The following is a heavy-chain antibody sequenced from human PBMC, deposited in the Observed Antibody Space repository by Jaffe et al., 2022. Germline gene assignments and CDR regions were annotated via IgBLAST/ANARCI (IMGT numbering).Heavy chain of an antibody. D-gene: IGHD4-17*01. CDR2: TRNKANSYTT. V-gene: IGHV3-72*01. Sequence: EVQLVESGGGLVQPGGSLRLSCAASGFTFSDHYMDWVRQAPGKGLEWVGRTRNKANSYTTEYAASVKGRFTISRDDSKNSLYLQMNSLKTEDTAVYYCARVPGPPTPEYDYGDYENADDAFDIWGQGTMVTVSS. CDR3: ARVPGPPTPEYDYGDYENADDAFDI. CDR1: GFTFSDHY. J-gene: IGHJ3*02.